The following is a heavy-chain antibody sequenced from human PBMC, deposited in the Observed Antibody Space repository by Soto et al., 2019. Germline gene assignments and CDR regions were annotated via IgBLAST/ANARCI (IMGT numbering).Heavy chain of an antibody. CDR3: ARRYSSSSRYFDY. V-gene: IGHV4-39*01. CDR2: IYYSGST. J-gene: IGHJ4*02. D-gene: IGHD6-6*01. Sequence: SETLSLTCTVSGGSISSSSYYWGWIRQPPGKGLEWIGSIYYSGSTYYNPSLKSRVTIFVDTSKNQFSLKLSSVTAADTAVYYCARRYSSSSRYFDYWGQGTLVTVSS. CDR1: GGSISSSSYY.